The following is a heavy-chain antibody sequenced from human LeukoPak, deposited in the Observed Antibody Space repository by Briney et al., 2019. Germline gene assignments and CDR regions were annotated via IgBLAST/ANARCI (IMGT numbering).Heavy chain of an antibody. CDR1: GFTFSSYW. J-gene: IGHJ3*02. CDR2: IKQDGSEK. CDR3: ARSRWELLDAFDI. Sequence: GGSLRLSCAASGFTFSSYWMSWVRQAPGKGLEWVVNIKQDGSEKYYVDSVKGRFTISRDNAKNSLYLQMNSLRAEDTAVYYCARSRWELLDAFDIWGQGTMVTVSS. V-gene: IGHV3-7*03. D-gene: IGHD1-26*01.